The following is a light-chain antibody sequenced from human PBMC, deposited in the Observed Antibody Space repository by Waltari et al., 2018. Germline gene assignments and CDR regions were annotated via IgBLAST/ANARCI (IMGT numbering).Light chain of an antibody. V-gene: IGLV1-40*01. CDR2: ANN. CDR1: SSNIGSYYH. Sequence: QSVLTQPPSVSGAPGQRVTISCTGSSSNIGSYYHVPWYQHLPGTAPKILLYANNNRPSGVPDRFSGSKSGASASLAITGLQAEDEADYYCQSFDSSLDGYVFGTGTKVTVL. J-gene: IGLJ1*01. CDR3: QSFDSSLDGYV.